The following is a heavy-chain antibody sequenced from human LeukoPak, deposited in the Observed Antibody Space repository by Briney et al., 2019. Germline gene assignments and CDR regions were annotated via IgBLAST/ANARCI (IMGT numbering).Heavy chain of an antibody. CDR3: ARDRGYSSSWYRVYYYYYYMDV. CDR2: INAGNGNT. J-gene: IGHJ6*03. Sequence: ASVKVSCKASGYTFTSYAMHWVRQAPGQRLEWMGWINAGNGNTKYSQEFQGRVTITRDTSASTAYMELSSLRSDDTAVYYCARDRGYSSSWYRVYYYYYYMDVWGKGTTVTISS. CDR1: GYTFTSYA. D-gene: IGHD6-13*01. V-gene: IGHV1-3*01.